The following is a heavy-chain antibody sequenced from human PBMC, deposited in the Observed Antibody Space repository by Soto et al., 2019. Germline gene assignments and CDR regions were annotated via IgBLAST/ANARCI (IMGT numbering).Heavy chain of an antibody. Sequence: QVQLQESGPGLVKPSETLSLTCTVSGGSINSYYWSWIRQPPGKGLEWIGSLSYSGKFYYNPSLTSRISISVATSKNQFSLTLTSVAAADTAVYYCARQSCSGGGCYSGPQDWYFSLWGRGTLVTVSS. J-gene: IGHJ2*01. D-gene: IGHD2-15*01. V-gene: IGHV4-59*01. CDR1: GGSINSYY. CDR3: ARQSCSGGGCYSGPQDWYFSL. CDR2: LSYSGKF.